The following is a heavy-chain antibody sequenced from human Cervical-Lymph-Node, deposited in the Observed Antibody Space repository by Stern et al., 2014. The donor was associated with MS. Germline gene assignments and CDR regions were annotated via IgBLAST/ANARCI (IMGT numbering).Heavy chain of an antibody. Sequence: QVQLQESGPGLVKPSETLSLTCSVSGGFIRGYYWNWIRQSPGKGLEWIGYVYYSGTSAYNPSLQSRVTISVDTSKNQFSLMLRSLTAADTAVYYCANSDFSHYLGPFEYWGHGTLVTVSS. CDR2: VYYSGTS. CDR3: ANSDFSHYLGPFEY. CDR1: GGFIRGYY. V-gene: IGHV4-59*01. J-gene: IGHJ4*01. D-gene: IGHD3/OR15-3a*01.